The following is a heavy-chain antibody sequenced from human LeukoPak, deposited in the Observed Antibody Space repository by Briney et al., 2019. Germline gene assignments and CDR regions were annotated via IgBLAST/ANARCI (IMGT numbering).Heavy chain of an antibody. Sequence: GGSLRLSCAASGFTFSKYWMSWVRQAPGKGLEWVANIKPGGSEKYYVDSVKGRFTISRDNAKNSLYLQMNSLRAEDTAVYYCARVEDSSGYYPFDYWGQGTLVTVSS. V-gene: IGHV3-7*01. J-gene: IGHJ4*02. CDR3: ARVEDSSGYYPFDY. CDR2: IKPGGSEK. CDR1: GFTFSKYW. D-gene: IGHD3-22*01.